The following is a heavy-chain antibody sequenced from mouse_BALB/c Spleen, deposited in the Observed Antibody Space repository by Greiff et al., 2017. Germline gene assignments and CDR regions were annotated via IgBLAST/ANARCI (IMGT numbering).Heavy chain of an antibody. V-gene: IGHV1-9*01. CDR2: ILPGSGST. CDR3: AREFITTVGYFDV. CDR1: GYTFSSYW. Sequence: QVQLQQSGAELMKPGASVKISCTATGYTFSSYWIEWVKQRPGHGLEWIGEILPGSGSTNYNEKFKGKATFTADTSSNTAYMQLSSLTSEDSAVYYCAREFITTVGYFDVWGAGTTVTVSS. D-gene: IGHD1-2*01. J-gene: IGHJ1*01.